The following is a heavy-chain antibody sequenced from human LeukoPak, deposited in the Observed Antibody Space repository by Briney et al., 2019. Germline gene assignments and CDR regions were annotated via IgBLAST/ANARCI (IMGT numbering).Heavy chain of an antibody. CDR2: ITYSSRYM. Sequence: PGGSLRLSCAASGFTFSNFNMNWVRQAPGKGLEWISSITYSSRYMYYADSVKGRFTISRDNANNSLYLHMNSLRAEGTSVYYCARDFGSSYTSPFPFWGQGTLVTVSS. D-gene: IGHD2-2*02. CDR3: ARDFGSSYTSPFPF. CDR1: GFTFSNFN. V-gene: IGHV3-21*01. J-gene: IGHJ4*02.